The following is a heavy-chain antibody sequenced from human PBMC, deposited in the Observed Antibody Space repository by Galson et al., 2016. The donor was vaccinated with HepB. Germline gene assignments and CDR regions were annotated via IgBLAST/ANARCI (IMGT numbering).Heavy chain of an antibody. J-gene: IGHJ3*02. CDR2: ISGSGSST. CDR1: GFTFSNYG. V-gene: IGHV3-23*01. D-gene: IGHD2/OR15-2a*01. Sequence: SLRLSCAASGFTFSNYGMGWVRQAPGKGLEWVSSISGSGSSTYYADSVKGRFTISRDNSKNTLYVQMNSLKAEDTAVYYCAKFVRAAGGRIIVIANVDAFDIWGQGTMVTVSS. CDR3: AKFVRAAGGRIIVIANVDAFDI.